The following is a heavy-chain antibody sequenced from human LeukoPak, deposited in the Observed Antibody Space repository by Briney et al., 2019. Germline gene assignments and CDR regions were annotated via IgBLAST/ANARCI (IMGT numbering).Heavy chain of an antibody. V-gene: IGHV3-23*01. Sequence: QTGGSLRLSCVASGFIFSSYSMNWVRQAPGKGLEWVSAVSGSAGSTYYADSVKGRFTISRDSSKNTLYLQMNSLRAEDTAVYYCAVSFYYYYMDVWGKGTTVTVSS. J-gene: IGHJ6*03. D-gene: IGHD1-7*01. CDR3: AVSFYYYYMDV. CDR2: VSGSAGST. CDR1: GFIFSSYS.